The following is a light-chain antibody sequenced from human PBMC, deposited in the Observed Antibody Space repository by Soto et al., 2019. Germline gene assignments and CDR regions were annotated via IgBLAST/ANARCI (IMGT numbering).Light chain of an antibody. CDR3: QQGDSFPLT. J-gene: IGKJ4*01. V-gene: IGKV1-12*01. CDR1: QGVGTW. Sequence: DIQMTQSPSSVSASVGDRVTITCRASQGVGTWLAWYQQKPGEAPRFLIYTASTLHSGVPSRFSGSGSGTDCTLPITSLQPEDFATYHCQQGDSFPLTFGGGTKVEIK. CDR2: TAS.